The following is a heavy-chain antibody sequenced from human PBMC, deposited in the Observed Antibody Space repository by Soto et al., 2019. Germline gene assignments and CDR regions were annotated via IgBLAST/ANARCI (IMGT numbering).Heavy chain of an antibody. J-gene: IGHJ4*02. D-gene: IGHD2-2*01. CDR3: ARHIGALQPMPFDS. CDR2: IYHTGST. Sequence: PSETLSLTCTVSGGSISINGYYWSWIRQPPGKGLEWIGTIYHTGSTSYCPSLRSRVTISVDTSKNQFSLNLISVTATDTGVYYCARHIGALQPMPFDSWGQGILVTVSS. CDR1: GGSISINGYY. V-gene: IGHV4-39*01.